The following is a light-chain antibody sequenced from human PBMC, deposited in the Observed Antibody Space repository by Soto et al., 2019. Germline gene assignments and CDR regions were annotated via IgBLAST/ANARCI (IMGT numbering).Light chain of an antibody. V-gene: IGLV1-44*01. CDR2: SNN. CDR1: SSNIGSNT. Sequence: QLVLTQSPSASGTPGQRVTISCSGSSSNIGSNTVNWYQQLPGTAPKLLIYSNNRRPSGVPDRFSGSKSGTSASLAISGLQSEDEADYYCAAWDDSLNGPVFGGGTKLTVL. J-gene: IGLJ2*01. CDR3: AAWDDSLNGPV.